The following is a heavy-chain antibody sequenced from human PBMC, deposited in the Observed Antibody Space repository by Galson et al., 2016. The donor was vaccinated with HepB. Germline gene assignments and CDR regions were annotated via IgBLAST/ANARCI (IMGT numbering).Heavy chain of an antibody. CDR2: ISGSGGST. CDR1: GFTFSSYA. D-gene: IGHD3-3*01. CDR3: AKDLGFLEWLFFDSYYYYGMDV. J-gene: IGHJ6*02. V-gene: IGHV3-23*01. Sequence: SLRLSCAASGFTFSSYAMSWVRQAPGKGLEWVSAISGSGGSTYYADSVKGRFTISRDNSKNTLYLQMNSLRAEDTDVYYCAKDLGFLEWLFFDSYYYYGMDVWGQGTTVTVSS.